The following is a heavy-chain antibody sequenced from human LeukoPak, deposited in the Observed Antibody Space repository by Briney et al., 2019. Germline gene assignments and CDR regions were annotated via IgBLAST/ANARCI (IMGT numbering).Heavy chain of an antibody. D-gene: IGHD6-13*01. CDR3: ARYNGRGAAAGTLYNWFDP. CDR2: IYYSGST. J-gene: IGHJ5*02. CDR1: GGSISSGDYY. Sequence: PSQTLSLTCTVSGGSISSGDYYWSWIRQPPGKGLEWIGYIYYSGSTYYNPSLKSRVTISVDRSKNQFSLKLSSVTAADTAVYYCARYNGRGAAAGTLYNWFDPWGQGTLVTVSS. V-gene: IGHV4-30-4*01.